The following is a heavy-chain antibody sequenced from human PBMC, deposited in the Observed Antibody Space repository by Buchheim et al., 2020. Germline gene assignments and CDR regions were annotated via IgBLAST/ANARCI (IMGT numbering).Heavy chain of an antibody. CDR2: IYYSGSP. Sequence: QLQLQESGPGLVKPSETLSLTCTVSGGSISSSSYYWGWIRQPPGKGLEWIGSIYYSGSPYYNPSLKSRVTISVDTSKNQFSLKLSSVTAADTAVYYCARLTDRDGYNLGYFDYWGQGTL. J-gene: IGHJ4*02. D-gene: IGHD5-24*01. CDR1: GGSISSSSYY. V-gene: IGHV4-39*01. CDR3: ARLTDRDGYNLGYFDY.